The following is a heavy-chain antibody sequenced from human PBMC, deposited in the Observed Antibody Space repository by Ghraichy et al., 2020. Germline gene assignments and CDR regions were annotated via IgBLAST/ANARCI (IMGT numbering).Heavy chain of an antibody. CDR3: ARAGGGSSWYYYMDV. Sequence: LTCAASGITFSSYGMHWVRQGPGKGLEWVAVIWYDGTNKYYEDSVKGRFTISRDNSKNTLYLQMNSLRAEDTAVYYCARAGGGSSWYYYMDVWGKGTTVTVSS. V-gene: IGHV3-33*01. D-gene: IGHD6-13*01. CDR2: IWYDGTNK. CDR1: GITFSSYG. J-gene: IGHJ6*03.